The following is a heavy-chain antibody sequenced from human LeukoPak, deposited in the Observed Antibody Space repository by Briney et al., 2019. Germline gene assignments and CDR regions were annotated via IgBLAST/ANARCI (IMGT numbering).Heavy chain of an antibody. J-gene: IGHJ6*03. CDR3: ARGGITVYYYYYYYMDV. CDR1: GGSFSGYY. CDR2: INHSGST. D-gene: IGHD3-3*01. Sequence: SETLSLTCAVYGGSFSGYYWSWIRQPPGKGLEWIGEINHSGSTNYNPSLKSRVTISVDTSKNQFPLKLSSVTAADTAVYYCARGGITVYYYYYYYMDVWGKGTTVTVSS. V-gene: IGHV4-34*01.